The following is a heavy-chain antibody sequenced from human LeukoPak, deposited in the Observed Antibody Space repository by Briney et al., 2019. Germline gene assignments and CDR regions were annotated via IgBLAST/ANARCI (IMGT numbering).Heavy chain of an antibody. J-gene: IGHJ3*02. V-gene: IGHV3-74*01. CDR2: IHTDGIST. CDR1: GFTFSKYW. CDR3: AGSGRRSGEIEVAFDI. D-gene: IGHD6-25*01. Sequence: GGSLGLSCAASGFTFSKYWMHWVRQAPGKGLVWVSRIHTDGISTTYADSVKGRFTISRDNSKNTLYLQMNSLRAEDTAVYYCAGSGRRSGEIEVAFDIWGQGTMVTVSS.